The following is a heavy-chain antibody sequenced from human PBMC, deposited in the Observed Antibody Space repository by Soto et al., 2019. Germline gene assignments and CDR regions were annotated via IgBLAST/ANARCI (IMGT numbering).Heavy chain of an antibody. CDR1: VFRYSISA. CDR3: ARDGVIVATTTDY. Sequence: SVKVYCKTSVFRYSISASRWVRQTPGQGLEWIGWIVVGSGNTNYARELHGRVTITRDMSTSTAYMELRSLRSDDTAVYYCARDGVIVATTTDYWGQGTLVTVSS. D-gene: IGHD5-12*01. CDR2: IVVGSGNT. J-gene: IGHJ4*02. V-gene: IGHV1-58*02.